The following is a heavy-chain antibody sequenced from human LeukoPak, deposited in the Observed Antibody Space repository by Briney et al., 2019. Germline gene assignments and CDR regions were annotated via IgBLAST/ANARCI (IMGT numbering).Heavy chain of an antibody. Sequence: TGGSLRLSCSASSCTFSTYGMHRPRQAPGKGLEWVAVIWYDGSNKYDEDSVKGQFTLSRDNAKNTLYLQMNSLRAEDTAVYFCARASTTVPNLLDNWGQGTLVTVSS. V-gene: IGHV3-33*08. J-gene: IGHJ4*02. CDR3: ARASTTVPNLLDN. CDR2: IWYDGSNK. D-gene: IGHD4-17*01. CDR1: SCTFSTYG.